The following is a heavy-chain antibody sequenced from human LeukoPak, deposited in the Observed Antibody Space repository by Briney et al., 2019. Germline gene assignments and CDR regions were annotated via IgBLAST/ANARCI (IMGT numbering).Heavy chain of an antibody. CDR1: GGSISSSSYY. Sequence: SETLSLTCTVSGGSISSSSYYWGWIRQPPGKGLEWIGSIYYSGSTYYNPSLKSRVTISVDTSKNQFSLKLSSVIAADTAVYYCARDSGYYGSGSYYSWGQGTLVTVSS. J-gene: IGHJ4*02. CDR2: IYYSGST. V-gene: IGHV4-39*07. CDR3: ARDSGYYGSGSYYS. D-gene: IGHD3-10*01.